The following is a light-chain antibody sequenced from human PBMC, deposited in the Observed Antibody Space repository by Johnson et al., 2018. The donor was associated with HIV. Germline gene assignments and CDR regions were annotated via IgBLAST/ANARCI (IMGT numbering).Light chain of an antibody. CDR3: GTWDNSLSAYV. J-gene: IGLJ1*01. Sequence: QSILTQPPSVSAAPGQKVTISCSGSSSNIGNNYVSWYQQLPGTAPKLLIYENNKRPSGIPDRFSGSKSGTSATVGITGLQTGDEAAYYCGTWDNSLSAYVFGTGTKVTVL. CDR2: ENN. V-gene: IGLV1-51*02. CDR1: SSNIGNNY.